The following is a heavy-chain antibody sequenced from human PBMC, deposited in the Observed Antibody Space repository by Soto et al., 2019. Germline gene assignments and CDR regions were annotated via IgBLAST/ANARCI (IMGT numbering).Heavy chain of an antibody. CDR3: AKGGDVGGVLGDH. D-gene: IGHD1-26*01. CDR2: ISYDGSYQ. J-gene: IGHJ4*02. V-gene: IGHV3-30*18. CDR1: GFAFNKFG. Sequence: QVQLVESGGGVVQPGTSLRLSCEASGFAFNKFGMHWVRQAPGKGLEWVAFISYDGSYQYYADYVQGRLTITRDNSMNTLNMQLNSLRREDTAVYYCAKGGDVGGVLGDHWGQGTLVTVSS.